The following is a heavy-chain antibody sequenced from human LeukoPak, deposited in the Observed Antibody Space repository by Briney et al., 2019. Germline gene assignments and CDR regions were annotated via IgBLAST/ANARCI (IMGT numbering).Heavy chain of an antibody. CDR2: VYYSGRT. CDR3: ARGSIAAPGDFDY. Sequence: PSETLSLTCTVSGASVRSYYWNWIRQPPGKTLEWIGYVYYSGRTNYNPSLTLKSRLTISIDTSKNQFFLKLTSVTAADTAVYYCARGSIAAPGDFDYWGQGTLVTVSS. J-gene: IGHJ4*02. D-gene: IGHD6-13*01. V-gene: IGHV4-59*02. CDR1: GASVRSYY.